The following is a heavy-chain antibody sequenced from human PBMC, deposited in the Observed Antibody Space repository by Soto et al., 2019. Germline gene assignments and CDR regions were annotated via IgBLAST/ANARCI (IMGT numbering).Heavy chain of an antibody. D-gene: IGHD6-19*01. CDR3: ARDLYTDRISVAVC. CDR1: GFTFSNYA. Sequence: GGSLRLSCAASGFTFSNYAMHWVRQAPGKGLEYVSAISSNGGSTYYANSVKGRFTIPRDNSKNTLYLQMGSLRAEDMAVYYCARDLYTDRISVAVCWGQGALVTVSS. J-gene: IGHJ4*02. CDR2: ISSNGGST. V-gene: IGHV3-64*01.